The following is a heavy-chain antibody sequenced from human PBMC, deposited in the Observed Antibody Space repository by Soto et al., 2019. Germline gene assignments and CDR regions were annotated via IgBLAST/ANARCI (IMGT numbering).Heavy chain of an antibody. Sequence: QVRLVESGGGVIQPGRSLRLSSAASGFTFSSHTMHWVRQAPGKGLEWVGVIAYDGNIEYYADSVTGRFTISRDNSKNTLYLQMNSLRPEDTAVYYCARVPETLRHPKYGHNWFEPWGQGTLVTVSS. CDR2: IAYDGNIE. V-gene: IGHV3-30-3*01. CDR3: ARVPETLRHPKYGHNWFEP. J-gene: IGHJ5*02. CDR1: GFTFSSHT. D-gene: IGHD3-10*01.